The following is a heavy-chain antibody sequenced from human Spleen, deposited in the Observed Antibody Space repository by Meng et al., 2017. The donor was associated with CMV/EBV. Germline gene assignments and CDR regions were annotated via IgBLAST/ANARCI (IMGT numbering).Heavy chain of an antibody. V-gene: IGHV3-7*01. Sequence: LSLTCAASGFTFRSYWMNWVRQVPGKGLEWVANIKQDGSEKYYVDSVKGRFTISRDNAKTSLYLQMNSLRVEDTAVYYCARDKGLGYDFWSGPTNNWFDPWGQGTLVTVSS. CDR2: IKQDGSEK. J-gene: IGHJ5*02. D-gene: IGHD3-3*01. CDR3: ARDKGLGYDFWSGPTNNWFDP. CDR1: GFTFRSYW.